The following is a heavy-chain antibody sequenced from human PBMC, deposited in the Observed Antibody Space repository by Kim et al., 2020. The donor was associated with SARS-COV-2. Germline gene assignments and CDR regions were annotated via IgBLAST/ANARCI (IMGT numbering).Heavy chain of an antibody. Sequence: GGSLRLSCAASGFTSSSYWMHWVRQAPGKGLVWVSRINSDGSSTSYADSVKGRFTISRDNAKNTLYLQMNSLRAEDTAVYYCARGDWLLSLYYYYYGMDVWGQGTTVTVSS. CDR2: INSDGSST. CDR3: ARGDWLLSLYYYYYGMDV. J-gene: IGHJ6*02. CDR1: GFTSSSYW. D-gene: IGHD3-9*01. V-gene: IGHV3-74*01.